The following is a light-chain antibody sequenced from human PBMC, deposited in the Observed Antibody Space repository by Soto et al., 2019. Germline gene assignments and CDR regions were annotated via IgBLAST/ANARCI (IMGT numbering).Light chain of an antibody. J-gene: IGLJ1*01. V-gene: IGLV2-14*03. Sequence: QSVLTQPASVSGSPGQAITISCTGTSSDFGGYDFVSWYQHHPGKAPKLLIYDVSNRPSGISNHFSDSKSGNTASLTISGLQAEDEADYYCSSYTSSNTYVFGTGTKVNVL. CDR1: SSDFGGYDF. CDR3: SSYTSSNTYV. CDR2: DVS.